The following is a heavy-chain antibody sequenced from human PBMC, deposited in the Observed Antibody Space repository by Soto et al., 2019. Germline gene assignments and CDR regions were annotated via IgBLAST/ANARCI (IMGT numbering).Heavy chain of an antibody. Sequence: PRWSLRLSCAASGFTFSSYGMHWFRQAPGKGLEWVAVIWYDGSNKYYADSVKGRFTISRDNSKNTLYLQMNSLRAEDTAVYYCARDGTRYYYDSSGYSTLDYYYGMDVWGQGTTVTVSS. D-gene: IGHD3-22*01. CDR1: GFTFSSYG. CDR2: IWYDGSNK. J-gene: IGHJ6*02. V-gene: IGHV3-33*01. CDR3: ARDGTRYYYDSSGYSTLDYYYGMDV.